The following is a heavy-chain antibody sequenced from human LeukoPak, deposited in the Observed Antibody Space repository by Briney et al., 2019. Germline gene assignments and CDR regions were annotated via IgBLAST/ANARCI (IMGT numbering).Heavy chain of an antibody. J-gene: IGHJ5*02. D-gene: IGHD3-10*01. CDR2: LYYSGST. Sequence: PSETLSLTCTVSGGSISSYYWSWIRQPPGKGLEWIGYLYYSGSTNYNPSLKSRVTISVDTSKNQSSLKLSSVTAADTAVYYCARDLTMVRGVPIPLWWFDPWGQGTLVTVSS. CDR1: GGSISSYY. CDR3: ARDLTMVRGVPIPLWWFDP. V-gene: IGHV4-59*01.